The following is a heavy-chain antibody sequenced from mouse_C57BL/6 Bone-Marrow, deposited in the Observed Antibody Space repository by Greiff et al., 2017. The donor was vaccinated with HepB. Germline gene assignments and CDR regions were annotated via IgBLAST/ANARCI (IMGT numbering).Heavy chain of an antibody. Sequence: VKLVESGPGLVAPSQSLSITCTVSGFSFTSYAISWVRQPPGKGLEWLGVIWTGGGTNYNSALKSRLSISKDNSKSQVFLKMNSLQTDDTARYYCARPVITTVVATDYAMDYWGQGTSVTVSS. J-gene: IGHJ4*01. D-gene: IGHD1-1*01. CDR1: GFSFTSYA. CDR2: IWTGGGT. V-gene: IGHV2-9-1*01. CDR3: ARPVITTVVATDYAMDY.